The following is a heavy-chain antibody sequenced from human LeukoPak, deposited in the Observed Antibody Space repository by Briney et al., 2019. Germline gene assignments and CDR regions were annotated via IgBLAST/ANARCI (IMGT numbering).Heavy chain of an antibody. V-gene: IGHV3-48*01. Sequence: GRSLRLSCAAAGLTFSTNSMNWVRQAPGKGLEWVSYISFSSSTIYYADSVKGRFTISRDNAKNLRYLQMNSLRADDTAVYYCAREAPRGTSSNPYYFDSWGQGTLVTVSS. CDR2: ISFSSSTI. CDR3: AREAPRGTSSNPYYFDS. D-gene: IGHD6-6*01. J-gene: IGHJ4*02. CDR1: GLTFSTNS.